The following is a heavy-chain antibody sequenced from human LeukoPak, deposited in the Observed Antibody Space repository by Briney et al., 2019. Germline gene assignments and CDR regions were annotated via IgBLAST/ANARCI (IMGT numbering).Heavy chain of an antibody. CDR1: GFTFSSYN. J-gene: IGHJ6*03. Sequence: GGSLRLSCAASGFTFSSYNMNWVRQAPGKGLEWVANINQDGSEKYYVDSVKGRFSISRDNAKRSLYLQMNSLRAEDTAVYYCARDRVEYCSSTSCFGRRGYYMDVWGKGTTVTISS. D-gene: IGHD2-2*01. CDR3: ARDRVEYCSSTSCFGRRGYYMDV. CDR2: INQDGSEK. V-gene: IGHV3-7*01.